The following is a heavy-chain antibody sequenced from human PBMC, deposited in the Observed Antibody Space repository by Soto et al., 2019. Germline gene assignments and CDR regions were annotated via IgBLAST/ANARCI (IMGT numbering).Heavy chain of an antibody. CDR3: ATEDWWRLEF. J-gene: IGHJ4*02. D-gene: IGHD2-8*02. V-gene: IGHV3-7*01. Sequence: RGSLRLSCAASGFPFSSYYMNWVRQAPGKGLQWVAKSKPDGSDSYDVDSVKGRFIVSRDNAKNSLFLQMNSLRPEDTAVYYCATEDWWRLEFWGQGTPVTVSS. CDR1: GFPFSSYY. CDR2: SKPDGSDS.